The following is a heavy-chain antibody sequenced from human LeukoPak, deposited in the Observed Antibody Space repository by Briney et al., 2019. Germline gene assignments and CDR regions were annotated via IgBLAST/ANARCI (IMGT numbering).Heavy chain of an antibody. CDR1: RYTPTRYD. CDR2: MNPNSGNT. Sequence: ASVKVSCKPSRYTPTRYDINWVPQATGQGLEGRGWMNPNSGNTGDAQKFQGRVTMIRDTSISTAYMELSSLRSEDTAVYYCARVYVAAYCGGDCSARYYYYMDVWGKGTRVTVSS. CDR3: ARVYVAAYCGGDCSARYYYYMDV. D-gene: IGHD2-21*02. V-gene: IGHV1-8*01. J-gene: IGHJ6*03.